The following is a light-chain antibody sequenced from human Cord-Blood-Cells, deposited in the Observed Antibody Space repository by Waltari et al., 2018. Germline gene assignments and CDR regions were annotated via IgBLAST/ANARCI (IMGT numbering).Light chain of an antibody. CDR1: QSVSSY. V-gene: IGKV3-11*01. J-gene: IGKJ5*01. Sequence: EIVFTQSPATLSLSPGERATLPCRASQSVSSYLAWYQQKPGQAPRLRIYDASNSATGIPARFSGSGSGTDFTLTISSLEPEDFAVYYCQQRSNWITFGQGTRLEIK. CDR3: QQRSNWIT. CDR2: DAS.